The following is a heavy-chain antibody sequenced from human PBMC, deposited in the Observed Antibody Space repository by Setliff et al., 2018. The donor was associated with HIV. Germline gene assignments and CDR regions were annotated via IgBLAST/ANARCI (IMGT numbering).Heavy chain of an antibody. CDR1: GGTFSSFS. J-gene: IGHJ3*02. V-gene: IGHV1-69*13. CDR2: IIPVFGTT. CDR3: ARDHHSGSDWSRLGAFDI. D-gene: IGHD1-26*01. Sequence: ASVKVSCKASGGTFSSFSINWVRQAPGQGLEWVGGIIPVFGTTSYGHHFQGRVAITADASTSTAYLDLYSLRSEDTAVYYCARDHHSGSDWSRLGAFDIWGQGTVVTVSS.